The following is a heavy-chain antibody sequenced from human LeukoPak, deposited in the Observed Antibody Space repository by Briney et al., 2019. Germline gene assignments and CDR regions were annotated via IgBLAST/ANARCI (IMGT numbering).Heavy chain of an antibody. D-gene: IGHD3-10*01. Sequence: SETLSLTCTVSGVSISSSSYDWGWIRQPPGKGLEWIGSIYYSGSTYYNPSLKSRVTISVDTSKNQFSLKLSSVTAADTAVYYCASGVLWFGDLTGDYWGQGTLVTVSS. V-gene: IGHV4-39*07. CDR3: ASGVLWFGDLTGDY. CDR1: GVSISSSSYD. J-gene: IGHJ4*02. CDR2: IYYSGST.